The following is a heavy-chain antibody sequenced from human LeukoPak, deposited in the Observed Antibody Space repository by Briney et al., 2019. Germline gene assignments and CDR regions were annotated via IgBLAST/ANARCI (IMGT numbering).Heavy chain of an antibody. CDR2: IYYSGST. CDR3: ARLRITMAQSPYYFDY. CDR1: GGSISSYY. J-gene: IGHJ4*02. D-gene: IGHD3-10*01. V-gene: IGHV4-59*08. Sequence: SATLSLTCTVSGGSISSYYWSWIRQPPGKGLEWIGYIYYSGSTNYNPSLKSRVTISVDTSKNQFSLKLSSVTAADTAVYYCARLRITMAQSPYYFDYWGQGTLVTVSS.